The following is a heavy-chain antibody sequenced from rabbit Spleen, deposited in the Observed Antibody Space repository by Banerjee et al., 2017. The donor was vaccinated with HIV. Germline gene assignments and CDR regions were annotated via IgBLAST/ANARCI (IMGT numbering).Heavy chain of an antibody. CDR1: GFDFSSDA. V-gene: IGHV1S47*01. CDR3: AREGGILVAGAVNL. Sequence: QEQLVESGGGLVKPGGTLTLTCKVSGFDFSSDAMCWVRQAPGKGPECIACIYNGDGSTYYASWVNGRFTVSRSTSLATVTLQVTSLTAADTATYFCAREGGILVAGAVNLWGQGTLVT. D-gene: IGHD4-1*01. J-gene: IGHJ4*01. CDR2: IYNGDGST.